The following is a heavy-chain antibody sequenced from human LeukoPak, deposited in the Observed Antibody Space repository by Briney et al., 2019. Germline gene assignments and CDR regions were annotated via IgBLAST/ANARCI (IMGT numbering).Heavy chain of an antibody. Sequence: APVKVSCKASGYTFTSYDINWVRQATGQGLEWMGWMNPNSGNTGYAQKFQGRVTMTRNTSISTAYMELSSLRSEDTAVYYCARGRIPMDCSSTSCYFIDYGMDVWGQGTTVTVSS. D-gene: IGHD2-2*01. J-gene: IGHJ6*02. V-gene: IGHV1-8*01. CDR1: GYTFTSYD. CDR3: ARGRIPMDCSSTSCYFIDYGMDV. CDR2: MNPNSGNT.